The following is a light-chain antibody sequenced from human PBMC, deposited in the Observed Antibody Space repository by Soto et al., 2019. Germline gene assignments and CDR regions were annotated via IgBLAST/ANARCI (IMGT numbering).Light chain of an antibody. CDR1: QSVTTR. CDR3: QQYGGSPIT. CDR2: GAS. J-gene: IGKJ5*01. V-gene: IGKV3-20*01. Sequence: IVLTQSPGTLSLSPGERVTLSCRASQSVTTRLVWYQHKPGQAPTLLMSGASNRASGVPVRFSGSGSGTDFTLTITRLEPEDFALYYCQQYGGSPITFGLGTRLEIK.